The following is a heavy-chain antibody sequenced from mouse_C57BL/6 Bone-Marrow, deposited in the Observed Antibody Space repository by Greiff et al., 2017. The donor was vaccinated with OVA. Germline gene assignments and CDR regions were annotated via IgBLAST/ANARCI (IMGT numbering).Heavy chain of an antibody. CDR3: ASLGRDYSNYF. Sequence: QVQLKQPGAELVKPGASVKLSCKASGYTFTSYWMHWVKQRPGQGLEWIGMIHPNSGSTNYNEKFKSKATLTVDESSSTAYMQLSSLTSEDSAVYYCASLGRDYSNYFWGQGTTLTVSS. CDR1: GYTFTSYW. D-gene: IGHD2-5*01. J-gene: IGHJ2*01. V-gene: IGHV1-64*01. CDR2: IHPNSGST.